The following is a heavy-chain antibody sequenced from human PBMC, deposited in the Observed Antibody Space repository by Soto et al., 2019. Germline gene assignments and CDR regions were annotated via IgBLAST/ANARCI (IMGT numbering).Heavy chain of an antibody. Sequence: QLVESGGGLFQAGGSTRLSCLVSGFTVSTYDMAWVRQAPGKGLEWASVIQSGGATYYPDSVQGRFTIYRDNSKNTVYLQMSSLRMEDTGVYSCVRVLYDSGVVDFWGQGSLITVS. CDR1: GFTVSTYD. J-gene: IGHJ4*02. CDR3: VRVLYDSGVVDF. D-gene: IGHD5-12*01. CDR2: IQSGGAT. V-gene: IGHV3-53*01.